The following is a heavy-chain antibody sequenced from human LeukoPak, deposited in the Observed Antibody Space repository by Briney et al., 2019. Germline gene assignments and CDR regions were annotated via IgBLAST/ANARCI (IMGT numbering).Heavy chain of an antibody. V-gene: IGHV4-38-2*02. CDR2: IYHSGST. CDR3: AREGSTSGTNWFDS. CDR1: DYSITSDYY. Sequence: PSETLSLTCAVSDYSITSDYYWGWIRQPPGKGLEWIGSIYHSGSTYYNPSLKSRVTISVDTSKNQFSLKLTSVTAADTAVYYCAREGSTSGTNWFDSWGQGTLVTVSS. J-gene: IGHJ5*01. D-gene: IGHD3-10*01.